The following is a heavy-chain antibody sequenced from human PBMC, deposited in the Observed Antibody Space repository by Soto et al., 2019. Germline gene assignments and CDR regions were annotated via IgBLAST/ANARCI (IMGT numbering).Heavy chain of an antibody. CDR2: IYPGDSDT. D-gene: IGHD2-15*01. CDR1: GYSSTNYW. Sequence: GLPMKISCKGSGYSSTNYWIGCVRQMPGKGLEWMGVIYPGDSDTRYSPSFQGQVTISVDKSISTAYLQWSSLKASDTAMYYCARPRGRDGDSAIDYWGHGTLVTVSS. J-gene: IGHJ4*01. V-gene: IGHV5-51*01. CDR3: ARPRGRDGDSAIDY.